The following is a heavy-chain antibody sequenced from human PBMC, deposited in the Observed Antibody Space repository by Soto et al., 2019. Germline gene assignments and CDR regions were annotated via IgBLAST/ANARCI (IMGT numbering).Heavy chain of an antibody. CDR2: ISGSGGST. J-gene: IGHJ6*03. V-gene: IGHV3-23*01. Sequence: EVQLLESGGGLVQPGGSLRLSCAASGFTFSSYAMSWVRQAPGKGLEWVSAISGSGGSTYYADSVKGRFTISRDNSKNKPYLRTSSPSDEDTAVYYCASPPPAGYYYYLDVWGKGTTLTVSS. CDR3: ASPPPAGYYYYLDV. CDR1: GFTFSSYA.